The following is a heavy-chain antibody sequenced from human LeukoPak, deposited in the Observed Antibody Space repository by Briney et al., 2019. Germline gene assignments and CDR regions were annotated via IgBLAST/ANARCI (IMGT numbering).Heavy chain of an antibody. CDR2: ISYDGSNK. CDR3: ERGSYDSSGYLFDY. V-gene: IGHV3-30-3*01. D-gene: IGHD3-22*01. CDR1: GFTFSSYA. J-gene: IGHJ4*02. Sequence: PGRSLRLSCAASGFTFSSYAMHWVRQAPGKGLEGVAVISYDGSNKYYADSVKGRFTISRDNSKNTLYLQMNSLSAEDTAVYYCERGSYDSSGYLFDYWGQGTLVTVSS.